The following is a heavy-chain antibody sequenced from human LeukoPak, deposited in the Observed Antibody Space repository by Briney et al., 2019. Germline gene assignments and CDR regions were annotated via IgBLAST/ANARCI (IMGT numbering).Heavy chain of an antibody. D-gene: IGHD2-15*01. CDR2: IIPIFGTA. CDR3: ARDAGYCSGGSCVPRYYYYYYYKDV. J-gene: IGHJ6*03. Sequence: GASVKVSCKASGGTFSSYAISWVRQAPGQGLEWMGGIIPIFGTANYAQKFQGRVTITADESTSTAYMELSSLRSEDTAVYYCARDAGYCSGGSCVPRYYYYYYYKDVWGKGTTVTVSS. V-gene: IGHV1-69*13. CDR1: GGTFSSYA.